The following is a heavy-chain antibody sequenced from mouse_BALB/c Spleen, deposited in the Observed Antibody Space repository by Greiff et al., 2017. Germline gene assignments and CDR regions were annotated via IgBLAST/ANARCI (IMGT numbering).Heavy chain of an antibody. J-gene: IGHJ2*01. D-gene: IGHD1-1*02. CDR2: IDPENGDT. Sequence: VQLQQSGAELVRSGASVKLSCTASGFNIKDYYMHWVKQRPEQGLEWIGWIDPENGDTEYAPKFQGKATMTADTSSNTAYLQLSSLASEDTAVYYCASNGYFDYWGQGTTLTVSS. CDR1: GFNIKDYY. V-gene: IGHV14-4*02. CDR3: ASNGYFDY.